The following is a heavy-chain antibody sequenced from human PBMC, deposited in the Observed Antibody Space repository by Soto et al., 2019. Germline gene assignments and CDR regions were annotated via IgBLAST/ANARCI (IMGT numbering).Heavy chain of an antibody. CDR3: ARDRGDYYDSTPLDY. Sequence: PSETLSLTCTVSGGSISSYYWSWIRQPPGKGLEWIGYIYYSGSTNYNPSLKSRVTISVDTSKNQFSLKLSSVTAADTAVYYCARDRGDYYDSTPLDYWGQGTLVTVSS. V-gene: IGHV4-59*01. D-gene: IGHD3-22*01. J-gene: IGHJ4*02. CDR2: IYYSGST. CDR1: GGSISSYY.